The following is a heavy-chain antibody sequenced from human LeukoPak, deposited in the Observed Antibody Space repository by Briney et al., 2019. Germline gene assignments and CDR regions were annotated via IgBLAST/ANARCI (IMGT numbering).Heavy chain of an antibody. J-gene: IGHJ4*02. V-gene: IGHV4-59*01. CDR2: IYYSGST. D-gene: IGHD3-3*01. CDR3: AGRSSIWSGYQDTLYYFDS. Sequence: SETLSLTCTVSGGSISSYYWSWIRQPPGKRLEWIGHIYYSGSTNYNPSLKSRVTISVDTSKNQFSLKLSSVTAADTAVYYCAGRSSIWSGYQDTLYYFDSWGQGTLVTVSS. CDR1: GGSISSYY.